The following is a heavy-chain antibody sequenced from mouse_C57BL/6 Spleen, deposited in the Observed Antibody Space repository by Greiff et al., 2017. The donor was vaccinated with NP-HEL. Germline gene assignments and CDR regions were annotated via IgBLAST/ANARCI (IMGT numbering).Heavy chain of an antibody. CDR2: ISDGGSYT. CDR1: GFTFSSYA. V-gene: IGHV5-4*01. J-gene: IGHJ2*01. CDR3: ARDRWDY. Sequence: DVQLVESGGGLVKPGGSLKLSCAASGFTFSSYAMSWVRQTPEKRLEWVATISDGGSYTYYPDNVKGRFTISRDNAKNNLYLQMSHLKSEDTAMYYCARDRWDYWGQGTTLTVSS.